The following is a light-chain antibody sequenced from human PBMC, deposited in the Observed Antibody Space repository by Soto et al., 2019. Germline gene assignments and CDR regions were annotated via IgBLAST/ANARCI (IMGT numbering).Light chain of an antibody. Sequence: QSVLTQPPSVSEAPGQRVTISCTGSSSNIGAGYEAHWYQQGPGTAPKLLIYENNNRPSRVPDRFSGSKSGTSASLAITGLQAEDEAEYYCQSYDSSLSGYVFGAGTKLTVL. J-gene: IGLJ1*01. CDR3: QSYDSSLSGYV. CDR2: ENN. V-gene: IGLV1-40*01. CDR1: SSNIGAGYE.